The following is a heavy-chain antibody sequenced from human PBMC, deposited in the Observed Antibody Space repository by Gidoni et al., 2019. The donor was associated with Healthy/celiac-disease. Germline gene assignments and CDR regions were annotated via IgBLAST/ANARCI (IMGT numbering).Heavy chain of an antibody. CDR3: ASPGDYGDYRHGDYYGMDV. CDR1: GVTVSDHY. Sequence: EVQLVESGGGLVQPGGSLRLACAASGVTVSDHYRDWVRQAPGHGLEWVGRTRNKANSYTTEYAASVKGRFTISRDDSKNSLYLQMNSLKTEDTAVYYCASPGDYGDYRHGDYYGMDVWGQGTTVTVSS. V-gene: IGHV3-72*01. D-gene: IGHD4-17*01. J-gene: IGHJ6*02. CDR2: TRNKANSYTT.